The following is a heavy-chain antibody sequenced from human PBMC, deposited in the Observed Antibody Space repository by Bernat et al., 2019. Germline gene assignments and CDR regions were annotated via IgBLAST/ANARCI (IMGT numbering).Heavy chain of an antibody. V-gene: IGHV3-33*05. CDR3: ARDTLTVDNGFDI. Sequence: QVQLMESGGGVVQPERSLRLSCAASGFTFSSYGMHWVRQAPGKGLEWLVVILNDGSKDYYADSVKGRFTISRDNSKNTLYLQMHSLRVEDTAVYYCARDTLTVDNGFDIWGQGTMVIVSA. J-gene: IGHJ3*02. CDR1: GFTFSSYG. D-gene: IGHD7-27*01. CDR2: ILNDGSKD.